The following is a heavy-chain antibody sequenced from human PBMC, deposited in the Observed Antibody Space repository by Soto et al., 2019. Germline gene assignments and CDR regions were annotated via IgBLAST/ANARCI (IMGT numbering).Heavy chain of an antibody. CDR1: GFTFSSYW. D-gene: IGHD3-22*01. CDR2: IKSDGSGA. CDR3: ARGDGDYHEGNGYLGRR. Sequence: EVQLVESGGDLVQPGGSLRLSCAASGFTFSSYWMHWVRQAPGKGLVWVSRIKSDGSGAIYADSVKGRFTVSRDNAKNTLYRRMNSRSTEDTAVYDCARGDGDYHEGNGYLGRRWGQGGRVTVCS. V-gene: IGHV3-74*01. J-gene: IGHJ4*02.